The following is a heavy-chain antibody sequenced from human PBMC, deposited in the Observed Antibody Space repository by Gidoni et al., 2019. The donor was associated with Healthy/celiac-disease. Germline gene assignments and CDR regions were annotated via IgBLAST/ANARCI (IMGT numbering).Heavy chain of an antibody. D-gene: IGHD6-19*01. CDR1: GLTFSSYA. J-gene: IGHJ6*02. CDR3: SGEGIAVVEYQYYYYGMDV. CDR2: ISGSGGST. Sequence: GLTFSSYAMSWVRQAPGKGLEWVSAISGSGGSTYYADSVKGRFTISRDNSKNTLYLQMNSLRAEDTAVYYCSGEGIAVVEYQYYYYGMDVWGQGTTVTVSS. V-gene: IGHV3-23*01.